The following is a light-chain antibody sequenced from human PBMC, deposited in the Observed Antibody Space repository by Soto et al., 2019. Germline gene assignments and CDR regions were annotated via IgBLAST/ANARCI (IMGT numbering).Light chain of an antibody. CDR3: SSYTTSYFYV. J-gene: IGLJ1*01. Sequence: QSALTQPDSVSGSPGQSITISCTGSGRDIGAYDYVSWYQQHPGKAPKLLIYGVNNRPSGVSYRFSASKSAFTASLTISGLQAGDEAHYYCSSYTTSYFYVFGPGTKVTVL. CDR1: GRDIGAYDY. CDR2: GVN. V-gene: IGLV2-14*01.